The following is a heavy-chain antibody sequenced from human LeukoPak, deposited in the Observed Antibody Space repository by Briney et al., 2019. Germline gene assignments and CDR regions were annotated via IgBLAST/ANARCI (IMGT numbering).Heavy chain of an antibody. CDR1: GFTFSSYG. CDR2: ISGSGGST. V-gene: IGHV3-23*01. CDR3: AKDRSTVVTRSYFDY. J-gene: IGHJ4*02. D-gene: IGHD4-23*01. Sequence: GGTLRLSCAASGFTFSSYGMSWVRQAPGKGLEWVSAISGSGGSTYYADSVKGRFTISRDNFKNTLYLQMNSLRAEDTAVYYCAKDRSTVVTRSYFDYWGQGTLVTVSS.